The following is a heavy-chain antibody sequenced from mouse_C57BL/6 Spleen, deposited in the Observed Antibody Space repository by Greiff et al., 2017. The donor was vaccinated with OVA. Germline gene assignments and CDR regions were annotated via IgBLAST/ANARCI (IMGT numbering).Heavy chain of an antibody. CDR1: GYTFTSYW. J-gene: IGHJ2*01. Sequence: QVQLQQPGAELVKPGASVKLSCKATGYTFTSYWMHWVKQRPGQGLEWIGMIHPNSGSTNYNEKFKSKATLTVDKSSSTAYMQLSSLTSEDSAVYYCARSGSSYNGYWGQGTTLTVSS. CDR2: IHPNSGST. V-gene: IGHV1-64*01. CDR3: ARSGSSYNGY. D-gene: IGHD1-1*01.